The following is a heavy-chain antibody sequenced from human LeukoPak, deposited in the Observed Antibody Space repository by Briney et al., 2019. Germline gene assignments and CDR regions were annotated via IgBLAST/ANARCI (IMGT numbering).Heavy chain of an antibody. D-gene: IGHD3-10*01. V-gene: IGHV1-8*03. CDR2: MNPNSGNT. CDR3: ARGITMVRGVIIDYYYYYMDV. CDR1: GGTFTSYD. J-gene: IGHJ6*03. Sequence: GSSVKVSCKASGGTFTSYDINWVRQATGKGREWMGWMNPNSGNTGYAQKFQGRVTITRNTSISTAYMELSSLRSEDTAVYYCARGITMVRGVIIDYYYYYMDVWGKGTTVTVSS.